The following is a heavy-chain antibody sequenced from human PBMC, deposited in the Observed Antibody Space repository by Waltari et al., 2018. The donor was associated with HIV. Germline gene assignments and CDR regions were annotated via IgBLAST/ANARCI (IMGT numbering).Heavy chain of an antibody. V-gene: IGHV1-3*04. CDR2: INTDNGNT. CDR1: GYTFTRYA. Sequence: QVQLVQSGAEVKKPGASVKVSCKASGYTFTRYAMHWVRQAPGQRLEWMGWINTDNGNTKYSQKLQGRVTFNRDTSASAAYMELSSLRSEDTAVYYCARVEYGDYDYTYWGQGTLVTVSS. CDR3: ARVEYGDYDYTY. D-gene: IGHD4-17*01. J-gene: IGHJ4*02.